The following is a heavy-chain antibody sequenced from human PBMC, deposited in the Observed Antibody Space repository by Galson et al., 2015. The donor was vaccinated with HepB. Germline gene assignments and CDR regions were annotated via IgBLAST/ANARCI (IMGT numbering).Heavy chain of an antibody. D-gene: IGHD3-22*01. CDR2: IYPGDSDT. V-gene: IGHV5-51*01. CDR1: GYSFTSYW. J-gene: IGHJ4*02. CDR3: ARHPTYYYDSSGYEFDY. Sequence: QSGAEVKKPGESLKISCKGSGYSFTSYWIGWVRQMPGKGLEWMGIIYPGDSDTRYSPSFQGQVTISADKSISTAYLQWSSLKASDTAMYYGARHPTYYYDSSGYEFDYWGQGTLVTVSS.